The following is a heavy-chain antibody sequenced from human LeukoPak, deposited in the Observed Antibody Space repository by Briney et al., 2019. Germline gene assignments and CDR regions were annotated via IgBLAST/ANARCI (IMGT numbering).Heavy chain of an antibody. J-gene: IGHJ4*02. CDR2: ISHSGST. CDR3: ARDRGYCSGGSCPFLDY. CDR1: GYSISSNYY. D-gene: IGHD2-15*01. Sequence: SETLSLTCTVSGYSISSNYYWGWIRQPPGKGLEWIGSISHSGSTFYNPSLKGRVTISVDTSKNQISLRLTSVTAADTAVYYCARDRGYCSGGSCPFLDYWGQGTLVTVSS. V-gene: IGHV4-38-2*02.